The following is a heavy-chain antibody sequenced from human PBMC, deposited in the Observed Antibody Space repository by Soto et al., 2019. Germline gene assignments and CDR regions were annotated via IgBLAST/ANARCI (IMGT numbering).Heavy chain of an antibody. V-gene: IGHV4-59*01. CDR2: IYYSGST. D-gene: IGHD6-19*01. CDR3: ARRELQWLVTGYYYYYGMDV. J-gene: IGHJ6*02. Sequence: SETLSLTCTVRGGSISSYYWSWIRQPPGKGLEWIGYIYYSGSTTYNPSLRSRVTISVDTSKNQFSLKLSSVTAADTAVYYCARRELQWLVTGYYYYYGMDVWGQGTTVTVS. CDR1: GGSISSYY.